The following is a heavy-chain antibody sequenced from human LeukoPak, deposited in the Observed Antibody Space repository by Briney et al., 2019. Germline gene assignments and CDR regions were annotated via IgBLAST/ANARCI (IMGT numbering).Heavy chain of an antibody. CDR1: GASINTYY. Sequence: KHLETLSLTCNVSGASINTYYWSWIRQSAGGGLEFIGRVYTSGSPDYNPSLKSRVAMSADTSKNQFSLKLRSVTAADTALYFCARVGGPVPAALEDAFDLWGQGILVTVSS. CDR2: VYTSGSP. D-gene: IGHD6-6*01. CDR3: ARVGGPVPAALEDAFDL. V-gene: IGHV4-4*07. J-gene: IGHJ3*01.